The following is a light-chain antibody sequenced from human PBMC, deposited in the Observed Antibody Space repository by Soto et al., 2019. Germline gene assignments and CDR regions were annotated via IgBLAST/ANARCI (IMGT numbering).Light chain of an antibody. CDR1: QSVSNN. J-gene: IGKJ1*01. Sequence: EIVLTQSPGTLSLSPGERATLSCRASQSVSNNYLAWYQQKPGQAPRLLMFETSTRATGIPARFSGSGSETEFTLTISSLQSEDFAVYYCQQYNNWPRTFGQGTKVDIK. CDR2: ETS. CDR3: QQYNNWPRT. V-gene: IGKV3-15*01.